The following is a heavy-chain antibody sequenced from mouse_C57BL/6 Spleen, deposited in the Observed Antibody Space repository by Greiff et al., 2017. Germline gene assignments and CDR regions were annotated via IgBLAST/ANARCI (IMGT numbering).Heavy chain of an antibody. CDR3: TRSNYDYDGWFAY. V-gene: IGHV1-15*01. D-gene: IGHD2-4*01. J-gene: IGHJ3*01. CDR2: IDPETGGT. Sequence: QVQLQQSGAELVRPGASVTLSCKASGYTFTDYEMHWVKQTPVHGLEWIGAIDPETGGTAYNQKFKGKAILTADKSSSTAYIELRSLTSEDSAVYYCTRSNYDYDGWFAYWGQGTLVTVSA. CDR1: GYTFTDYE.